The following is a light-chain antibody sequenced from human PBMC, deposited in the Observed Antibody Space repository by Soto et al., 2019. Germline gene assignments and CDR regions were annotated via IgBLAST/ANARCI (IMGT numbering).Light chain of an antibody. CDR1: SSDVGGYNY. V-gene: IGLV2-14*01. Sequence: QSALTQPASVSGSPGQSITISCTGTSSDVGGYNYVSWYQQHRGKPPKLMIFDVSNRPSGVSNRFSGSKSGNTASLTISGLQAEDEADYYCSSYTSSSTRVFGTGTKLTVL. CDR2: DVS. J-gene: IGLJ1*01. CDR3: SSYTSSSTRV.